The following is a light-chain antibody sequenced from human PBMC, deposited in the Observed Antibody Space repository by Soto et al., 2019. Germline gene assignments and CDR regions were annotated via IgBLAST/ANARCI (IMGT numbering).Light chain of an antibody. CDR2: EVR. CDR1: SSDVGGYNF. J-gene: IGLJ2*01. CDR3: SSYAGSNIVV. Sequence: QSALTQPPSASGSPGQSVTISCTGTSSDVGGYNFVSWYQQHPGKAPKLMIYEVRERPSGVPDRFSGSKSGNTASLTVSGLQAEDEADYYCSSYAGSNIVVFGGGTKVTVL. V-gene: IGLV2-8*01.